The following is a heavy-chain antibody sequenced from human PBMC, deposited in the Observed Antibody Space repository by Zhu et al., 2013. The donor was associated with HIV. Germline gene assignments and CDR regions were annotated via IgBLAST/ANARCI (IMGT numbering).Heavy chain of an antibody. V-gene: IGHV1-69*01. J-gene: IGHJ4*02. D-gene: IGHD3-16*02. CDR2: IIPIFGTA. CDR1: GGTFSSYA. Sequence: QVQLVQSGAEVKKPGSSVKVSCKASGGTFSSYAISWVRQAPGQGLEWMGGIIPIFGTANYAQKFQGRVTITADESTSTAYMELSSLRSEDTAVYYCARGVRRGNSLGELSPPGYWGQGTLVTVSS. CDR3: ARGVRRGNSLGELSPPGY.